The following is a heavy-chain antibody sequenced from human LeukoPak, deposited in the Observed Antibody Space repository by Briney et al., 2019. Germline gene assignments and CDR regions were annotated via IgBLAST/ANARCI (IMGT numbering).Heavy chain of an antibody. CDR2: INHSGST. CDR1: GGSFSGYY. V-gene: IGHV4-34*01. CDR3: ARGGRGYSYGLYFDY. Sequence: SETLSLTCAVYGGSFSGYYWSWIRQPPGKGLEWIGEINHSGSTNYNLSLKSRVTISVDTSKNQFSLKLSSVTAADTAVYYCARGGRGYSYGLYFDYWGQGTLVTVSS. J-gene: IGHJ4*02. D-gene: IGHD5-18*01.